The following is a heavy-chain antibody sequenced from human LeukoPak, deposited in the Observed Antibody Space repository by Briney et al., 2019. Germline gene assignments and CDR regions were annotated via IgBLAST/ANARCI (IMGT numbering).Heavy chain of an antibody. CDR3: AKGPWRGYDSSGFDY. CDR2: ISGSGGST. CDR1: VFTFSSYA. D-gene: IGHD3-22*01. J-gene: IGHJ4*02. Sequence: PGGSLRLSCAASVFTFSSYAMSWVRQAPGKGLEWVSAISGSGGSTYYADSVKGRFTISRDNSKNTLYLQMNSLRAEDTAVYYCAKGPWRGYDSSGFDYWGQGTLVTVSS. V-gene: IGHV3-23*01.